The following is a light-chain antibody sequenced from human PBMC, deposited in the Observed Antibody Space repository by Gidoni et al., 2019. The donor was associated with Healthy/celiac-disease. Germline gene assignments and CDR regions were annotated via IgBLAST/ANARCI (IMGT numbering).Light chain of an antibody. Sequence: QSALTQPASVSGSPGQSITISCTGTSSYVGGYNYVSWYQQHPGKAPKLMIYEVSNRPSGVPDRFSGSKSGNTASLTISGLQGEDEADYYCSSYTSSSTYVVFGGGTKLTVL. V-gene: IGLV2-14*01. J-gene: IGLJ2*01. CDR3: SSYTSSSTYVV. CDR2: EVS. CDR1: SSYVGGYNY.